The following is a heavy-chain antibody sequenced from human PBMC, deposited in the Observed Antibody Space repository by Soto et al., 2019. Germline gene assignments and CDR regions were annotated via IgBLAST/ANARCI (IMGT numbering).Heavy chain of an antibody. CDR1: GFTFSSYG. V-gene: IGHV3-30*18. Sequence: QVQLVESGGGVVQPGRSLRLSCAASGFTFSSYGMHWVRQAPGKGLEWVAVISYDGSNKYYADSVKGRFTISRDNSKNTLYLQMNSLRAEDTAVYYCAKDGNLCYYDLGYYFDYWGQGTLVTVSS. CDR3: AKDGNLCYYDLGYYFDY. D-gene: IGHD3-22*01. CDR2: ISYDGSNK. J-gene: IGHJ4*02.